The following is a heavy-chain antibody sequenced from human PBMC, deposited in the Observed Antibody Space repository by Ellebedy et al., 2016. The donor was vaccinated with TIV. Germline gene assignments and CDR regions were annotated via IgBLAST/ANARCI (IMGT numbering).Heavy chain of an antibody. J-gene: IGHJ4*02. CDR2: ISGSGGST. D-gene: IGHD3-10*01. Sequence: GESLKISCAASGFTFSNYAMSWVRQAPGKGLVWVSAISGSGGSTYYADSVKGRFTISRDNSKNTLYLQMNSLRAEDTAVYYCARDGFGGFLDSWGQGTLIIVSS. V-gene: IGHV3-23*01. CDR1: GFTFSNYA. CDR3: ARDGFGGFLDS.